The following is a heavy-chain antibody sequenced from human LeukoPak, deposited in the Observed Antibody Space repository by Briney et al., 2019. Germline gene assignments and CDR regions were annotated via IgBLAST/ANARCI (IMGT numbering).Heavy chain of an antibody. J-gene: IGHJ6*02. V-gene: IGHV4-39*01. Sequence: SETLSLTCTVSGGSISSSSYSWGWIRQPPGKGLEWIGSIYYSGSTYYNPSLKSRVTISVDTSKNQFSLKLSSVTAADTAVYYCARGNIVVVVAAISYYYYGMDVWGQGTTVTVSS. CDR1: GGSISSSSYS. CDR3: ARGNIVVVVAAISYYYYGMDV. D-gene: IGHD2-15*01. CDR2: IYYSGST.